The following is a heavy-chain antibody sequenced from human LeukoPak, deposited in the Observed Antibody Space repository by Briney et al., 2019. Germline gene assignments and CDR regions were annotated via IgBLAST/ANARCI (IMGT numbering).Heavy chain of an antibody. D-gene: IGHD4-11*01. J-gene: IGHJ1*01. CDR2: IIPIFGTA. CDR3: ARTRTVTTTREYFQH. Sequence: ASVKVSCKGSGGTLSSYAISWGRQAPGQGLEWMGGIIPIFGTANYAQKFQGRVTITADESTSTAYMELSSLRSEDTAVYYCARTRTVTTTREYFQHWGQGTLVTVSS. CDR1: GGTLSSYA. V-gene: IGHV1-69*01.